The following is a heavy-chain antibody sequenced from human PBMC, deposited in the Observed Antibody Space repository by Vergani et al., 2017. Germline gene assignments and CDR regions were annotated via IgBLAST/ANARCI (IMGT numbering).Heavy chain of an antibody. CDR1: GGSFSGYY. V-gene: IGHV4-34*01. D-gene: IGHD2-15*01. J-gene: IGHJ5*02. CDR3: ARAPYCSGGSCYSGWVDP. Sequence: QVQLQQWGAGLLKPSETLSLTCAVYGGSFSGYYWSWIRQPPGKGLEWIGEINHSGSTNYNPSLKSRVTISVDTSKNQFSLKLSSVTAADTAVYYCARAPYCSGGSCYSGWVDPWGQGTLVTVSS. CDR2: INHSGST.